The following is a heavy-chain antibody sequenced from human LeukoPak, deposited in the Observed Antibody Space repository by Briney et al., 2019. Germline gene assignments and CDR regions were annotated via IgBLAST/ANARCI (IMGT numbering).Heavy chain of an antibody. CDR2: IHYSGST. J-gene: IGHJ4*02. Sequence: SETLSLTCTVSGGSFSSSSYYWGWIRQPPGKGLGWIGSIHYSGSTYYDPSLKSRVTISVDTSKNQFSLKLTSVTAADTAVYYCARLSSRRYYFDYWGQGTLVTVSS. CDR3: ARLSSRRYYFDY. V-gene: IGHV4-39*01. CDR1: GGSFSSSSYY. D-gene: IGHD6-13*01.